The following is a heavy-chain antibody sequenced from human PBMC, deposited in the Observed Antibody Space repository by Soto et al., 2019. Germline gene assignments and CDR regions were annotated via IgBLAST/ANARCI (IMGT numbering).Heavy chain of an antibody. D-gene: IGHD3-10*01. V-gene: IGHV3-30*18. CDR1: GFTFSSYG. CDR2: ISYDGSNK. J-gene: IGHJ6*02. CDR3: AKDESPVGYYYGSGSYYTLPYGMDV. Sequence: GGSLRPSCAASGFTFSSYGMHWVRQAPGKGLEWVAVISYDGSNKYYADSVKGRFTISRDNSENTLSLQMTSLRAEDTAVYYCAKDESPVGYYYGSGSYYTLPYGMDVWGQGTTVTVSS.